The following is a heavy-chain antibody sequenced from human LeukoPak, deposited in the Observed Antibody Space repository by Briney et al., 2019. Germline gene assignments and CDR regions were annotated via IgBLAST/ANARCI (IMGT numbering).Heavy chain of an antibody. CDR2: FDPEDGET. CDR1: GYTLTELS. CDR3: ATDPGEIVPAAKGPRGDYCYGMDV. J-gene: IGHJ6*02. D-gene: IGHD2-2*01. Sequence: ASVKVSCKVSGYTLTELSMHWVRQAPGKGLEWMGGFDPEDGETIYAQKFQGKVTMTEDTSTDTAYMELNSLRSDDTAVYYCATDPGEIVPAAKGPRGDYCYGMDVWGQGTTVTVSS. V-gene: IGHV1-24*01.